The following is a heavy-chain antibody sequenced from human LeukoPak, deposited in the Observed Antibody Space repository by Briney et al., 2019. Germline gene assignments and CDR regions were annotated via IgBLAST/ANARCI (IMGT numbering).Heavy chain of an antibody. Sequence: PSETLSLTCTVSGGSISSSSYYWGRIRQPPGKGLEWIGSIYYSGSTYYNPSLKSRVTISVDTSKNQFSLKLSSVTAADTAVYYCARLGPYDTSNYYYYGMDVWGQGTTVTVSS. D-gene: IGHD3-9*01. J-gene: IGHJ6*02. CDR2: IYYSGST. CDR3: ARLGPYDTSNYYYYGMDV. V-gene: IGHV4-39*01. CDR1: GGSISSSSYY.